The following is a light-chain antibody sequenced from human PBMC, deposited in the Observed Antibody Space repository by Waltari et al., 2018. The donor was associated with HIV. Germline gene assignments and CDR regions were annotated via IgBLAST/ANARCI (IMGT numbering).Light chain of an antibody. J-gene: IGLJ2*01. Sequence: QSVLTQPPSVSGAPVQRVTISCTGRSSNLGAPYDVPSYQQLHETAPKLLLYRNNTRPAGLPDRFSGSKSGTSASLAITGLQAEDEADYYCQSLDSNLFGWVFGGGTKLTVL. CDR2: RNN. CDR3: QSLDSNLFGWV. CDR1: SSNLGAPYD. V-gene: IGLV1-40*01.